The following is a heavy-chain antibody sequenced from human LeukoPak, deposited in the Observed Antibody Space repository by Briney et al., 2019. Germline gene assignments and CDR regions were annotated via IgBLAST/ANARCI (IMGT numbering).Heavy chain of an antibody. V-gene: IGHV5-51*01. Sequence: GESPKTPCKGSEYSFPTYLIAWVRQMPGKGLEWMGIIYPGDSDNRYSPSFQGQVNISDDKSISTAFLQWSSLKASDTAIYYCARHSKSVAGFYYCDYWGGGTGHAVSS. J-gene: IGHJ4*02. CDR1: EYSFPTYL. D-gene: IGHD6-19*01. CDR2: IYPGDSDN. CDR3: ARHSKSVAGFYYCDY.